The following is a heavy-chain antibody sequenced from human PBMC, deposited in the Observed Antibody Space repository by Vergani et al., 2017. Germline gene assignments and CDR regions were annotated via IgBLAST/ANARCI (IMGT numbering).Heavy chain of an antibody. J-gene: IGHJ6*02. CDR2: ISSSSSYI. CDR1: GFTFSSYS. Sequence: EVQLVESGGGLVKPGGSLRLSCAASGFTFSSYSMNWVRQAPGKGLEWVSSISSSSSYIYYAGSVKGRCTISRDNAKNSLYLQMSSLRAEDTAVYYCARQRSNYYGMDGWGQGTTVTVS. CDR3: ARQRSNYYGMDG. V-gene: IGHV3-21*01. D-gene: IGHD6-25*01.